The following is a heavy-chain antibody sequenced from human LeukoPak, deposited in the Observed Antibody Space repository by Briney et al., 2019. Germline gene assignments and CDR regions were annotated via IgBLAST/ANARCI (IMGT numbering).Heavy chain of an antibody. CDR3: ARISAGRYGMDV. CDR1: GGSVTSGGYY. CDR2: VYYTGST. V-gene: IGHV4-31*03. J-gene: IGHJ6*02. D-gene: IGHD6-6*01. Sequence: SETLSLTCTVSGGSVTSGGYYWSWIRQHPGKGLEWIGYVYYTGSTYYNPSLKSRVTISPDASKNQFSLKVSSVTAADTAVYYCARISAGRYGMDVWGQGTTVTVSS.